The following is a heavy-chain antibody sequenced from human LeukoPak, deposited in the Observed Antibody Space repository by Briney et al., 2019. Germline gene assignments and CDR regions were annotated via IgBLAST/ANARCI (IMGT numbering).Heavy chain of an antibody. V-gene: IGHV3-53*01. Sequence: GGSLRLSCVASGFIVSSNYMSWVRQAPGKGLEWISIIYSGGTAFYADSVKGRFTISRDNSKNTLHLQMNSLRAEDTAVYYCAKASLDGDIVVVPAAMAYYYGMDVWGQGTTVTVSS. D-gene: IGHD2-2*01. J-gene: IGHJ6*02. CDR3: AKASLDGDIVVVPAAMAYYYGMDV. CDR1: GFIVSSNY. CDR2: IYSGGTA.